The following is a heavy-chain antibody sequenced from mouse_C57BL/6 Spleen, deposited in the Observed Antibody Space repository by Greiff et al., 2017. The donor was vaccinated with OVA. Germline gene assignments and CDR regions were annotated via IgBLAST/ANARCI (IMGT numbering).Heavy chain of an antibody. CDR1: GYTFPSSW. V-gene: IGHV1-55*01. D-gene: IGHD1-1*01. CDR2: IYPGSGST. CDR3: AIEVVATDYYAMDY. J-gene: IGHJ4*01. Sequence: QVQLQQPGAELVKPGASVKMSCKASGYTFPSSWITWVKQRPGQGLEWIGDIYPGSGSTNYNEKFKSKATLTVDTSSSPAYMQLSSLTSEDSAVYDCAIEVVATDYYAMDYWGQGTSVTVSS.